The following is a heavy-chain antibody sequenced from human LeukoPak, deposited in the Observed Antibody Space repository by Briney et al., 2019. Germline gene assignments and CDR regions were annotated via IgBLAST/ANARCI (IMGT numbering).Heavy chain of an antibody. CDR2: IYYSGST. D-gene: IGHD3-10*01. CDR3: ARRLVRDYYGSGSSSLFDY. Sequence: SETLSLTCTVSGGSIRSYYWSWIRQPPGKGLEWIGYIYYSGSTNYNPSLKSRVTISVDTSKSQFSLKLSSVTAADTAVYYCARRLVRDYYGSGSSSLFDYWGQGTLVTVSS. CDR1: GGSIRSYY. V-gene: IGHV4-59*08. J-gene: IGHJ4*02.